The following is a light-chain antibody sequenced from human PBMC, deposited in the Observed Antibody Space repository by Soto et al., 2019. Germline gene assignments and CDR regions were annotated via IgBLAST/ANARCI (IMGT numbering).Light chain of an antibody. CDR3: SSYTSSSTPYF. V-gene: IGLV2-14*01. CDR1: SSDVGGYNY. J-gene: IGLJ1*01. Sequence: QSVLTQPASVSGSPGQSITISCTGTSSDVGGYNYVSWYQQHPGKAPKLMIYDVSNRPSGVSNRFSGSKSGNTASLTISGLQAEDEADYYGSSYTSSSTPYFFGTVTKLTVL. CDR2: DVS.